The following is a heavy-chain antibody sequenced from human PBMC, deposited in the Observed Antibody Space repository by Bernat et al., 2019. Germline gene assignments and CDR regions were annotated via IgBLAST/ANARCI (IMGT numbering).Heavy chain of an antibody. Sequence: EVQLLESGGDLVQPGGSLRLPCAASGFTFTSYGMNWVRQAPGKGLEWVSGIRGFGTGTYYADSVKGRFSISRDNSKNTVSLQMNTLGVEDTAIYYCVKDMNFYASGSFDYWGQGTLVTVSS. CDR2: IRGFGTGT. J-gene: IGHJ4*02. D-gene: IGHD3-10*01. CDR3: VKDMNFYASGSFDY. V-gene: IGHV3-23*01. CDR1: GFTFTSYG.